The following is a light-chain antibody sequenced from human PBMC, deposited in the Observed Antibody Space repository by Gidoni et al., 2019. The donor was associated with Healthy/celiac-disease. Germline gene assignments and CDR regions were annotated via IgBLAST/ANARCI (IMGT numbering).Light chain of an antibody. CDR2: DAS. Sequence: EIVLTQSPATLSLSPGERATLPCRASQSVSSYLAWYHQKPGQAPRLLIYDASNRATGIPARFSGSGSGTGFTLTISSLEPEDFAVYYCQQRSNWPPYTFGQGTKLEIK. CDR3: QQRSNWPPYT. J-gene: IGKJ2*01. V-gene: IGKV3-11*01. CDR1: QSVSSY.